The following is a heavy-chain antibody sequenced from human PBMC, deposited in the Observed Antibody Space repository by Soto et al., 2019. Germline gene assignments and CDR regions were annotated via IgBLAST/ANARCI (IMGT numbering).Heavy chain of an antibody. J-gene: IGHJ6*02. D-gene: IGHD6-6*01. V-gene: IGHV4-61*01. Sequence: SETLSLTCTVSVDSVNTVNYYWTWIRQPPGKGLEWIGYVSHSGSTNYSPSLKSRVTLSVDTSKNQFYLTLTSVAAADTAVYYCARGRGIAVRPYYYGMDVWGQGTTVTVSS. CDR2: VSHSGST. CDR3: ARGRGIAVRPYYYGMDV. CDR1: VDSVNTVNYY.